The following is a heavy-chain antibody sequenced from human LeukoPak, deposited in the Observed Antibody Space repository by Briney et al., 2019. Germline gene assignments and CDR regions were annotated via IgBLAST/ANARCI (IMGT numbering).Heavy chain of an antibody. CDR3: ARPFGITMIVDYFDY. CDR2: INPNSGGT. CDR1: GYTFTGYY. D-gene: IGHD3-22*01. J-gene: IGHJ4*02. V-gene: IGHV1-2*02. Sequence: ASVKVSCKASGYTFTGYYMHWVRQAPGQGLEWMGWINPNSGGTNYAQKFQGRVTMTRDTSISTAYMELSRLRSDDTAVYYCARPFGITMIVDYFDYWGQGTLVTVSS.